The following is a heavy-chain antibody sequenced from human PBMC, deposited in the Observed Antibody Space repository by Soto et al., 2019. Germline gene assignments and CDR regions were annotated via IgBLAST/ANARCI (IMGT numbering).Heavy chain of an antibody. CDR2: ISSDGSTT. CDR1: GFTFSNYF. V-gene: IGHV3-74*01. J-gene: IGHJ6*02. CDR3: TRGNYYGMDV. Sequence: EVQLVESGGNLVHPGGSLRLSCAASGFTFSNYFMHWVRQAPGKGLVWVSRISSDGSTTSYADSVKGRFTISRDNAKNTLYLQMNSLRAEDTAVYYCTRGNYYGMDVWGQGTTVTVSS.